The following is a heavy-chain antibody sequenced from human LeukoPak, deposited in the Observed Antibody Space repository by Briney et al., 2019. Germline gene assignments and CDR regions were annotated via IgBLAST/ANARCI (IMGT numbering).Heavy chain of an antibody. D-gene: IGHD2-2*02. CDR2: ISGSGGST. Sequence: GGSLRLSCSASGFTFSTYAMGWVRQAPGRGLEWVSAISGSGGSTYYADSVKGRFTISRDNSKNTLYLQMNSLRAEDTAVYYCAKMGIVVVPAAIINYWGQGTLVTVSS. CDR3: AKMGIVVVPAAIINY. J-gene: IGHJ4*02. CDR1: GFTFSTYA. V-gene: IGHV3-23*01.